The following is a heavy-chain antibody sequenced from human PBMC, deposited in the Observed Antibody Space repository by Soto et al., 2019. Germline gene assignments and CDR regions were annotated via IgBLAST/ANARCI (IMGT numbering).Heavy chain of an antibody. V-gene: IGHV3-23*01. CDR2: ISGSGGST. D-gene: IGHD5-18*01. CDR1: GFTFSSHA. J-gene: IGHJ4*02. CDR3: AKADTAMVPDY. Sequence: EVQLLESGGGLVQPGGSLRLSCAASGFTFSSHAMNWVRQAPGKGLEWVSAISGSGGSTYYADSVKGRFTISRDNAKKTLYLQMNSMRAEDTAVYYCAKADTAMVPDYWGQGTLVTVS.